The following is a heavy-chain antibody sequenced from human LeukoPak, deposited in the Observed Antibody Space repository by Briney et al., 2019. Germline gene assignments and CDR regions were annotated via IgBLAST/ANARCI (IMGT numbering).Heavy chain of an antibody. CDR1: GGSISSGNW. V-gene: IGHV4-4*02. CDR2: IYHSGST. CDR3: ARGVHYYDSSGYYHYYFDY. Sequence: PSGTLSLTCAVSGGSISSGNWWSWVRQPPGKGLEWIGEIYHSGSTNYNPSLKSRVTISVDKSKNQFSLKLSSVTAADTAVYYCARGVHYYDSSGYYHYYFDYWGQGTLVTVSS. D-gene: IGHD3-22*01. J-gene: IGHJ4*02.